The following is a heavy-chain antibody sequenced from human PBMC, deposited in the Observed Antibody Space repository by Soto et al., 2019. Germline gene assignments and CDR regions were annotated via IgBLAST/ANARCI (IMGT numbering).Heavy chain of an antibody. D-gene: IGHD5-12*01. CDR1: GFTFSRHV. CDR2: IWYDESDK. CDR3: AREGSSSQSGYEGDLVY. J-gene: IGHJ4*02. V-gene: IGHV3-33*08. Sequence: QVHLVESGGGVVQPGRSLRLSCAASGFTFSRHVMHWVRQAPGKGLEWVALIWYDESDKYYEDSVKGRFTISRDNSKNTVFLQMKSLTVDDTAVYYCAREGSSSQSGYEGDLVYWGQGILVTVSS.